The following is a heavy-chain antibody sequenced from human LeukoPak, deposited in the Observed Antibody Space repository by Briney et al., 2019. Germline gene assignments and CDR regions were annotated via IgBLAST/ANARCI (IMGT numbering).Heavy chain of an antibody. J-gene: IGHJ4*02. CDR1: GYSFTSYW. CDR3: ARQTAMGRSGDY. V-gene: IGHV5-51*01. D-gene: IGHD5-18*01. CDR2: IDPSDSET. Sequence: GESLKISCKASGYSFTSYWIGWVRQLPGKGLEWMGIIDPSDSETRYTPSFQGQVTISVDKSLATADLQWNSLKASDTAMYYCARQTAMGRSGDYWGQGTLVTVSS.